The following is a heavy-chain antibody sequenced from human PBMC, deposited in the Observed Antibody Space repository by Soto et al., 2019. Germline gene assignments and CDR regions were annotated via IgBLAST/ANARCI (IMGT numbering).Heavy chain of an antibody. CDR3: ARGGGNFVS. Sequence: EVQLVESGGSLVQPGGSLRLSCIASGFTFSSPWMSWVRQAPGKGLEWVASIMPDGSDKYYVDSVEGRFTISRDNARNSLYLQMNSLRAEDTAVYYCARGGGNFVSWGQGTLVIVSS. V-gene: IGHV3-7*01. J-gene: IGHJ4*02. CDR2: IMPDGSDK. CDR1: GFTFSSPW.